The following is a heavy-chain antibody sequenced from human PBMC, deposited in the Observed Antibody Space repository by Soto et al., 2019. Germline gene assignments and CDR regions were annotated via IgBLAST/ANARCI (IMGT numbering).Heavy chain of an antibody. CDR2: ISGSGGRT. V-gene: IGHV3-23*01. Sequence: GGSLRLSCVASGFPFSSYAMSWVRQTPGKGLEWVSGISGSGGRTYYADSVKGRFTISRHNSNNTLSLQMHILKVEDTAVYFCAKGGYYSLFDIWGQGTVVTVSS. CDR3: AKGGYYSLFDI. D-gene: IGHD3-16*01. CDR1: GFPFSSYA. J-gene: IGHJ3*02.